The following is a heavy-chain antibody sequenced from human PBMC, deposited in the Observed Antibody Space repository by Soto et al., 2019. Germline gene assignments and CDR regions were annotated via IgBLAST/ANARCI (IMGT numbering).Heavy chain of an antibody. CDR1: GGTSSSYA. CDR3: ARTGPNSSGGYSSFDS. J-gene: IGHJ4*02. Sequence: QVQLVQSGAEVKKPGSSVKVSCKASGGTSSSYAISWVRQAPGQGLEWMGGIIIMFDEAHHEQKFQGSLTISADESRSTAYMELSSLRSEDTATDYCARTGPNSSGGYSSFDSWGQGTLVIVSS. V-gene: IGHV1-69*12. D-gene: IGHD6-13*01. CDR2: IIIMFDEA.